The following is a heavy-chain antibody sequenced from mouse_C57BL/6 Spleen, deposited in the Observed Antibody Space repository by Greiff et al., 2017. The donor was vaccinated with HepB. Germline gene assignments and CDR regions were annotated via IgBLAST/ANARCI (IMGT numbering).Heavy chain of an antibody. V-gene: IGHV5-4*03. Sequence: EVMLVESGGGLVKPGGSLKLSCAASGFTFSSYAMSWVRQTPEKRLEWVATISDGGSYTYYPDNVKGRFTISRDNAKNNLYLQMSHLKSEDTAMYYCARSNWEGSWAYWGQGTLVTVSA. CDR2: ISDGGSYT. J-gene: IGHJ3*01. CDR3: ARSNWEGSWAY. D-gene: IGHD4-1*01. CDR1: GFTFSSYA.